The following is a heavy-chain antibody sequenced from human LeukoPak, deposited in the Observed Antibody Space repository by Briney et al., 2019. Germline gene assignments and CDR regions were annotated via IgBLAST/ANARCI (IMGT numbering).Heavy chain of an antibody. CDR2: IYYSGST. Sequence: NPSETLSLTCTVSGGSISSSGYYWGWIRQPPGKGLEWIASIYYSGSTYYNPSLKSRVTISVDTSKNQLSLKLSSLTAADTAVYYCARLTYSSSILDYWGQGTLVTVSS. J-gene: IGHJ4*02. CDR3: ARLTYSSSILDY. V-gene: IGHV4-39*01. D-gene: IGHD6-6*01. CDR1: GGSISSSGYY.